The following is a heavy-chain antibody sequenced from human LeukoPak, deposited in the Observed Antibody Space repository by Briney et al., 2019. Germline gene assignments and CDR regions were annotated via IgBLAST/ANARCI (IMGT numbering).Heavy chain of an antibody. CDR1: GFTFSSYW. CDR3: AKGGGWSVYYGMDV. Sequence: GGSLRLSCAASGFTFSSYWMSWVRRAPGKGLEWVSGTSGSGDSTYHADSVKGRFTISRDNSKNTLYLQMNSLRAEDTAVYYCAKGGGWSVYYGMDVWGQGTTVTVSS. D-gene: IGHD6-19*01. V-gene: IGHV3-23*01. CDR2: TSGSGDST. J-gene: IGHJ6*02.